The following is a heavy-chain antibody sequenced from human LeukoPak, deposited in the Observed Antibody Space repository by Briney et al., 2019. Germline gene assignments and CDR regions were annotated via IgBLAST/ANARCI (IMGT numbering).Heavy chain of an antibody. Sequence: ETLSLTCTVSGGSISSYYWSWIRQPPGKGLEWIGYIYYSGSTNYNPSLKSRVTISVDTSKNQFSLKLSSVTAADTAVYYCARGNSGSYLGLPYFQHWGQGTLVTVSS. CDR2: IYYSGST. CDR3: ARGNSGSYLGLPYFQH. D-gene: IGHD1-26*01. J-gene: IGHJ1*01. V-gene: IGHV4-59*01. CDR1: GGSISSYY.